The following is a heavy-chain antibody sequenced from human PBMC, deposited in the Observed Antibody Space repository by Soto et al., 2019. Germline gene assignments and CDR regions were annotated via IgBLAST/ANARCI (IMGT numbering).Heavy chain of an antibody. V-gene: IGHV2-5*02. CDR1: GFSLSTSGVG. CDR2: IYWDDDK. J-gene: IGHJ4*02. Sequence: QITLKESGPTLVKPTQTLTLTCTFSGFSLSTSGVGVGWIRQPPGKALEWLALIYWDDDKRYSPSLKSRLTSTKDTSKSQVVLTRTDVDPVDTATYYCARGSTDLDGLAGVAVWGQGTLVTVSS. CDR3: ARGSTDLDGLAGVAV. D-gene: IGHD6-19*01.